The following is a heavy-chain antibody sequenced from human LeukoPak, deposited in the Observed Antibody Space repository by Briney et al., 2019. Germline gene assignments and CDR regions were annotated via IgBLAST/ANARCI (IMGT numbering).Heavy chain of an antibody. J-gene: IGHJ5*02. CDR3: ARGLHSSTSFGFDP. CDR2: INHSGST. Sequence: SETLSHTCPVNGGSFSGYYWSWIRPPPGKGLDWIGEINHSGSTNYNPSIKSRVTISVDTSKNQFSLKLSSVTAADTAVYYCARGLHSSTSFGFDPWGQGTLVTVSS. CDR1: GGSFSGYY. D-gene: IGHD2-2*01. V-gene: IGHV4-34*01.